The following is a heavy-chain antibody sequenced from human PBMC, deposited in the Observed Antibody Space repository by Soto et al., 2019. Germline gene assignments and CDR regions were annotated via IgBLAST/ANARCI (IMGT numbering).Heavy chain of an antibody. D-gene: IGHD2-2*01. CDR3: AKGHGSSTSCYDY. CDR1: GFTFDDYA. Sequence: EVQLVESGGGLVQPGRSLRLSCAASGFTFDDYAMHLVRQAPGKGLEWVSGISWNSGSIGYADSVKGRFTISRDNAKNSLYLQMNSLRAEDTALYYCAKGHGSSTSCYDYWGQGTLVTVSS. J-gene: IGHJ4*02. CDR2: ISWNSGSI. V-gene: IGHV3-9*01.